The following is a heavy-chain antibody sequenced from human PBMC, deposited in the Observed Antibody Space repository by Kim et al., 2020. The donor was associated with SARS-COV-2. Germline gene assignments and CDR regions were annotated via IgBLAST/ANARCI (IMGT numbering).Heavy chain of an antibody. J-gene: IGHJ4*02. D-gene: IGHD6-19*01. Sequence: SPKFQGRVTIPRDTAASTAYMELSSLRSEDTAVYYCARGRAGYSSGWYSYWGQGTLVTVSS. CDR3: ARGRAGYSSGWYSY. V-gene: IGHV1-3*01.